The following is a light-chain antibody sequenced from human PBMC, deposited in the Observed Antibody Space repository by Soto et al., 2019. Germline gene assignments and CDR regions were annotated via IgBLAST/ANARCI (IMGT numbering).Light chain of an antibody. CDR3: CSYADSSTYV. J-gene: IGLJ1*01. CDR2: EDT. V-gene: IGLV2-23*01. CDR1: SSDVGNYNL. Sequence: QSVLTQPASVSGSPGQSITISCTGTSSDVGNYNLVSWYQQHPGKAPKLIIYEDTKRPSGVSNCFSGSKSGNTASLTISGLQAEDEADYYCCSYADSSTYVFGTGTKVTVL.